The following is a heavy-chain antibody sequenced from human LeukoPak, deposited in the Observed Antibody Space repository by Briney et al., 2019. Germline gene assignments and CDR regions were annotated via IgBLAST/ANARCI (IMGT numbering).Heavy chain of an antibody. CDR3: ARDRGSSDYVWGVWDY. V-gene: IGHV4-59*01. CDR2: IYYSGST. Sequence: KPSETLSLTCTVSGGSISSYYWSWIRQPPGKGLEWIGYIYYSGSTNYNPSLKSRVTISVDTSKNQFSLKLSSVTAADTAVYYCARDRGSSDYVWGVWDYWGQGTLVTVSS. D-gene: IGHD3-16*01. J-gene: IGHJ4*02. CDR1: GGSISSYY.